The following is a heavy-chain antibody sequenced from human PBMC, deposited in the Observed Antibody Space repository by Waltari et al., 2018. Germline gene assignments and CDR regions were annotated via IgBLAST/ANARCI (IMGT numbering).Heavy chain of an antibody. J-gene: IGHJ4*02. CDR3: ARVRDDSSVYYFDY. D-gene: IGHD3-22*01. Sequence: EVQLVESGGGLVKPGGSLRLSCAASGFTFSSYSMNWVRQAPGKGLEWVSSISSSSSYLYYADSVKCRFTISRDNAKNSLYLQMNSLRAEDTAVYYCARVRDDSSVYYFDYWGQGTLVTVSS. V-gene: IGHV3-21*01. CDR1: GFTFSSYS. CDR2: ISSSSSYL.